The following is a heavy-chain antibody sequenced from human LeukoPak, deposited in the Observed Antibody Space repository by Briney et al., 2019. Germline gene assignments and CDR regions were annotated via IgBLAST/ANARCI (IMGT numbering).Heavy chain of an antibody. Sequence: QPGGSLRLSCAASGFTFSSYSMNWVRQAPGKGLEWVSYMSSSGSPIYYADSVKGRFTISRDNAKNSLYLQMNSLRDEDTAVYYCARDGVAVDGINTPGFDYWGQGTLVTVSS. D-gene: IGHD6-19*01. J-gene: IGHJ4*02. CDR3: ARDGVAVDGINTPGFDY. CDR1: GFTFSSYS. V-gene: IGHV3-48*02. CDR2: MSSSGSPI.